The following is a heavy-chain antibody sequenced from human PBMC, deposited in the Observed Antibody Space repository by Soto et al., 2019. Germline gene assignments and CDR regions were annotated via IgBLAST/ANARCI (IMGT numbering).Heavy chain of an antibody. CDR2: LYDVDGS. CDR3: ATGHEREHAYDV. V-gene: IGHV3-53*01. D-gene: IGHD1-1*01. J-gene: IGHJ3*01. Sequence: GGSLRLSCAASGLTVSGKKYVAWVRQAPGKGLEWVSALYDVDGSFYSDSVKGRFTTSSDSSKTTVYLQMNDLRPADTAVYYCATGHEREHAYDVWGQGTTVTVSS. CDR1: GLTVSGKKY.